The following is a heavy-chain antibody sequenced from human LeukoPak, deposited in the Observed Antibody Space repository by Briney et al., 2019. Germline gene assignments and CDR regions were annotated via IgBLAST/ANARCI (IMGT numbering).Heavy chain of an antibody. D-gene: IGHD5-12*01. CDR2: INPNSGGT. J-gene: IGHJ4*02. CDR3: ARESGYSGYDYFDY. Sequence: ASVKVSCKASGYTFTGYYMHWVRQAPGQGLEWMGWINPNSGGTNYAQKLQGRVTMTRDTSISTAYMELSRLRSDDTAVYYCARESGYSGYDYFDYWGQGTLVTVSS. V-gene: IGHV1-2*02. CDR1: GYTFTGYY.